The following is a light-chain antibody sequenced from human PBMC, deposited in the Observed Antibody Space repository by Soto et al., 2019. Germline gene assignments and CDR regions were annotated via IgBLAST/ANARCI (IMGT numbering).Light chain of an antibody. J-gene: IGKJ1*01. Sequence: EMGMTQAPATLTRSQGERVTLSSSPSQSLTRNLAWYQQKPGQAPRLLIYDASNRATGIPARFSGSGSGTDFTLTISSLEPEDFAVYYCQQRSNWPPWTFGQGTKVDI. CDR2: DAS. CDR1: QSLTRN. V-gene: IGKV3-11*01. CDR3: QQRSNWPPWT.